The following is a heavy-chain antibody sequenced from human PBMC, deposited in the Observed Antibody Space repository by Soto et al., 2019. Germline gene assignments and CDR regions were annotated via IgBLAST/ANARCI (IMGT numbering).Heavy chain of an antibody. CDR1: GFTFNNFA. CDR3: AKMTPYGGNYRDAFEV. V-gene: IGHV3-23*01. Sequence: EMQLLESGGGLQQPGGSLRLSCAASGFTFNNFAMGWVRQATGKGLAWISAVTGRSRNTYYADSVKGRFTISRNNFENTVYLQMDGLRVEDTAVYYCAKMTPYGGNYRDAFEVWGRGTMVTVAS. CDR2: VTGRSRNT. J-gene: IGHJ3*01. D-gene: IGHD1-26*01.